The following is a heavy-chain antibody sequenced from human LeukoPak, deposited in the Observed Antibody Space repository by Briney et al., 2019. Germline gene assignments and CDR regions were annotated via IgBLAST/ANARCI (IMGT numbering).Heavy chain of an antibody. J-gene: IGHJ4*02. CDR3: ANGFKEQVLDY. D-gene: IGHD1-26*01. CDR2: IYSGGST. CDR1: GFSVSSNY. V-gene: IGHV3-53*01. Sequence: HPGGSLRLSCAASGFSVSSNYMSWVRQAPGKGLEWVSLIYSGGSTYYADSVKGRFTISRDNSKNTLYLQMNSLRAEDTAVYYCANGFKEQVLDYWGQGTLVTVSS.